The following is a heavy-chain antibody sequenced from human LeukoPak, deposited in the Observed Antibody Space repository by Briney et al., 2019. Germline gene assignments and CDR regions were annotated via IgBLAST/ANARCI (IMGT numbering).Heavy chain of an antibody. CDR3: AREGYSSSWYGRGYNWFDP. Sequence: SETLSLTCTVSGGSISSYYWSWIRQPPGKGLEWIGYIYYSGSTNYNPSLKSRVTISVDTSKNQFSLKLSSVTAADTDVYYCAREGYSSSWYGRGYNWFDPWGQGTLVTVSS. CDR2: IYYSGST. J-gene: IGHJ5*02. D-gene: IGHD6-13*01. CDR1: GGSISSYY. V-gene: IGHV4-59*01.